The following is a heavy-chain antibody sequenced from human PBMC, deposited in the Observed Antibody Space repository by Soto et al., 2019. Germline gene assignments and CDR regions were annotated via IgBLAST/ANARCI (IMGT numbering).Heavy chain of an antibody. J-gene: IGHJ6*02. D-gene: IGHD3-3*01. CDR2: IGTAGDT. CDR1: GFTFSSCD. CDR3: ARAIAYYDFWSGPYYYYGMDV. Sequence: GGSLRLSCAASGFTFSSCDMHWVRQATGKGLEWVSAIGTAGDTYYPGSVKGRFTISRENAKNSLYLQMNSLRAEDTAVYYCARAIAYYDFWSGPYYYYGMDVWGQGTTVTVSS. V-gene: IGHV3-13*01.